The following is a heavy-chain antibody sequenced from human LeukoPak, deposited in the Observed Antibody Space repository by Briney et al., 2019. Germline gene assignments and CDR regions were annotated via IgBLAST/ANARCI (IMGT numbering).Heavy chain of an antibody. V-gene: IGHV4-34*01. CDR3: ARVRITIFGVVTDPYYFDY. J-gene: IGHJ4*02. CDR1: GGSFSGYY. Sequence: SETLSLTCAVYGGSFSGYYRSWIRQPPGKGLEWIGEINHSGSTNYNPSLKSRVTISVDTSKNQFSLKLSSVTAADTAVYYCARVRITIFGVVTDPYYFDYWGQGTLVTVSS. D-gene: IGHD3-3*01. CDR2: INHSGST.